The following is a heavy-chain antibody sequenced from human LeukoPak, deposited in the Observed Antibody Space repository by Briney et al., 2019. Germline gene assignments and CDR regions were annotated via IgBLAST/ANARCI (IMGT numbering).Heavy chain of an antibody. D-gene: IGHD6-25*01. J-gene: IGHJ3*02. CDR3: ARQRGGHEALDI. Sequence: ASVKVSCKASGYTFTGYYMHWVRQAPGQGLEWMGWINPDSAGTSYAQRFQGRVAMTGDTSISTAYMELSRLRSDDTAVYYCARQRGGHEALDIWGPRTMVTVSS. CDR2: INPDSAGT. CDR1: GYTFTGYY. V-gene: IGHV1-2*02.